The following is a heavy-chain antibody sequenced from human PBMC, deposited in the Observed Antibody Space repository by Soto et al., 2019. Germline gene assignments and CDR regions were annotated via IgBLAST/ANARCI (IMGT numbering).Heavy chain of an antibody. CDR2: IKSKTDGGTT. CDR1: GFTFSNAW. J-gene: IGHJ4*01. CDR3: TPDGDHLFFRASLDN. V-gene: IGHV3-15*01. D-gene: IGHD3-3*01. Sequence: GGSLRLSCAASGFTFSNAWMSWVRQAPGKGLEWVGRIKSKTDGGTTDYAAPVKGRFTISRDDSKNKLYLQMNSLKTEDTAEYYCTPDGDHLFFRASLDNWGQGTLVTVSS.